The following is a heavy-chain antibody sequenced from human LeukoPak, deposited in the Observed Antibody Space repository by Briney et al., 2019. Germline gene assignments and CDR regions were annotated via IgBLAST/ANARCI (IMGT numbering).Heavy chain of an antibody. V-gene: IGHV3-23*01. CDR2: ISGSGGST. D-gene: IGHD6-13*01. CDR1: GFTFSRYS. Sequence: GRSLRLSCAASGFTFSRYSMNWVRQAPGKGLEWVSAISGSGGSTYYADSVKGRFTISRDNSKNTLYLQMNSLRAEDTAVYYCAFRGYSSSWYTLGYWGQGTLVAVSS. J-gene: IGHJ4*02. CDR3: AFRGYSSSWYTLGY.